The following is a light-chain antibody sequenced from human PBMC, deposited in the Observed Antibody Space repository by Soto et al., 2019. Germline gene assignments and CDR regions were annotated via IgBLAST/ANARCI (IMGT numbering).Light chain of an antibody. J-gene: IGKJ4*01. V-gene: IGKV3-11*01. CDR3: QQYNNWPLT. Sequence: VLTQSPATLSLSPGERATLSCRASQTVSSFLAWYQQKPGQAPRLLIHDSSDRATGIPARFSGSGSGTDFTLTISSLEPEDFAVYYCQQYNNWPLTFGGGTKVDIK. CDR2: DSS. CDR1: QTVSSF.